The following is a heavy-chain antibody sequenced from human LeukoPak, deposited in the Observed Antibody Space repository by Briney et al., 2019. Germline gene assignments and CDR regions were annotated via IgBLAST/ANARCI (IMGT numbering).Heavy chain of an antibody. D-gene: IGHD3-3*01. CDR2: ISGDGGST. CDR1: GFTFDDYA. CDR3: AKDFGVVIPYYYYGMDV. V-gene: IGHV3-43*02. Sequence: PGGSLRLSCAAYGFTFDDYAMHWVRQAPGKGLEWVSLISGDGGSTYYADSVKGRFTISRDNSKNSLYLQMNSLRTEDTALYYCAKDFGVVIPYYYYGMDVWGQGTTVTVSS. J-gene: IGHJ6*02.